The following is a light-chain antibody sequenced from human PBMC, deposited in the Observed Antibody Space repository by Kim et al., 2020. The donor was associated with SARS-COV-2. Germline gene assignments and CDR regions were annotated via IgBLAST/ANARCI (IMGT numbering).Light chain of an antibody. CDR3: QQTNSFPNT. CDR2: AAS. V-gene: IGKV1-12*01. CDR1: KSISSW. Sequence: SVSVGDRVSITSRESKSISSWLAWYQQKTGKAPMVLIYAASMLQSGVPARFSGSGSGTDFTLTISSLQPEDIATNYCQQTNSFPNTFGQGTKLEI. J-gene: IGKJ2*01.